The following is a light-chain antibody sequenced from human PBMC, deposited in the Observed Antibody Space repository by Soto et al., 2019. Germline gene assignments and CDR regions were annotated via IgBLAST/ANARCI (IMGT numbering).Light chain of an antibody. CDR2: GAS. CDR3: QQYGSSPRA. CDR1: QSITINS. Sequence: EVVLTQSPGTLSLSPWERATLSCRASQSITINSVAWYQQKPGQAPRLLIYGASSRATGVPDRFSGSGSGTDFTLTISRLEPEDFAVYYCQQYGSSPRAFGQGTKVDIK. J-gene: IGKJ1*01. V-gene: IGKV3-20*01.